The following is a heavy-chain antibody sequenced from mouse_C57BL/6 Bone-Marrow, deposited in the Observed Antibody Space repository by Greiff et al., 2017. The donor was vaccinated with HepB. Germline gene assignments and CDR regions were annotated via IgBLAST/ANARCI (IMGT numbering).Heavy chain of an antibody. Sequence: QVQLQQSGAELVRPGASVTLSCKASGYTFTDYEMHWVKQTPVHGLEWIGAIDPETGGTAYNQKFKGKAILTADKSSSTAYMVLRSLTSEDSAVYYCTSPYDYDGYWGQGTTLTVSS. J-gene: IGHJ2*01. V-gene: IGHV1-15*01. CDR3: TSPYDYDGY. CDR2: IDPETGGT. CDR1: GYTFTDYE. D-gene: IGHD2-4*01.